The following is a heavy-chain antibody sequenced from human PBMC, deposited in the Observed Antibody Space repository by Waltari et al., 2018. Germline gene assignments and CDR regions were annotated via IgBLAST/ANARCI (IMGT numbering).Heavy chain of an antibody. CDR1: GYTFTSYW. CDR3: ARCRAAAGSSAFDS. CDR2: IYPGASDT. V-gene: IGHV5-51*01. D-gene: IGHD6-13*01. J-gene: IGHJ4*02. Sequence: EVQLVQSGAEIRKPGESLKIYCKASGYTFTSYWIAGVRQRPGKGLEWLGAIYPGASDTRYSPSCQGQVSVAADKSSTTAYLQWSSLKASETAMYYCARCRAAAGSSAFDSWGQGTLITVSS.